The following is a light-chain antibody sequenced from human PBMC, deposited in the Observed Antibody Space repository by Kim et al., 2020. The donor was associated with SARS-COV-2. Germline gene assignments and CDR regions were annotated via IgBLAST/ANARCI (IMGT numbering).Light chain of an antibody. Sequence: EIVMTQSPATLSVSPGQRATLSCRAIQSVSNNLAWYQQKPGQTPRLLFYGASTRAPGIPARFSGSGSGTEFTLTISSLQSEDFAVYYCHQYNDWPPSYTFGQGTKLEI. V-gene: IGKV3-15*01. CDR2: GAS. J-gene: IGKJ2*01. CDR3: HQYNDWPPSYT. CDR1: QSVSNN.